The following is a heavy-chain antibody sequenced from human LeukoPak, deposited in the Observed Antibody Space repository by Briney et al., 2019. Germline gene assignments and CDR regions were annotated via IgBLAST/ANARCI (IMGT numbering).Heavy chain of an antibody. CDR3: ARGPAGYN. CDR1: GFTVSSNH. CDR2: IYSGGST. D-gene: IGHD1-1*01. V-gene: IGHV3-53*01. Sequence: GGSLRLSCAASGFTVSSNHMSWVRQAPGKGLEWVSVIYSGGSTAYADSVKGRFTISRDNLKNTLYLQMNSLRAEDTAGYYCARGPAGYNWGQGTLVTFSS. J-gene: IGHJ4*02.